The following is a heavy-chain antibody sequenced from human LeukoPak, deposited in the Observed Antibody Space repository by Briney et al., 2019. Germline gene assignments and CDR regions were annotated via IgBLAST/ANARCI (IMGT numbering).Heavy chain of an antibody. Sequence: PGGSLRLSCAASGFTLSSHAMSWVRRAPGKGLEWVSGLIENGALTYYADSVKGRFTISRDNSTNTMYLQMNSLRVEDTAVYYCVNDYQVGNSPAFGDYWGQGTLVTISS. CDR2: LIENGALT. V-gene: IGHV3-23*01. CDR1: GFTLSSHA. J-gene: IGHJ4*02. CDR3: VNDYQVGNSPAFGDY. D-gene: IGHD1-26*01.